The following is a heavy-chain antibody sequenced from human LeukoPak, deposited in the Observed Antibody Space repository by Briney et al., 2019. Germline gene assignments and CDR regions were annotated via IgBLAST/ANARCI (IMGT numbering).Heavy chain of an antibody. Sequence: ASVKVSCKASGGAFSSYAISWVRQAPGQGLEWMGGIIPIFGTANYAQKFQGRVTITADESTSTAYMELSSLRSEDTAVYYCARAAVVTPWFWFDPWGQGTLVTVSS. V-gene: IGHV1-69*13. D-gene: IGHD4-23*01. CDR1: GGAFSSYA. J-gene: IGHJ5*02. CDR2: IIPIFGTA. CDR3: ARAAVVTPWFWFDP.